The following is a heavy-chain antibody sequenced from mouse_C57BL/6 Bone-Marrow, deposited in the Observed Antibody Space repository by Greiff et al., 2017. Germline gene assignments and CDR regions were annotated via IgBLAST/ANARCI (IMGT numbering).Heavy chain of an antibody. CDR1: GYTFTSYW. Sequence: QVQLQQPGAELVSPGSSVKLSCKASGYTFTSYWMDWVKQRPGQGLEWIGNIYPSDSETHYNQKFKDKATLTVDKSSSTAYMQLSSLTSEDSAVYYCARGIYYYGSSYFYFDYWGQGTTLTVSS. V-gene: IGHV1-61*01. D-gene: IGHD1-1*01. J-gene: IGHJ2*01. CDR3: ARGIYYYGSSYFYFDY. CDR2: IYPSDSET.